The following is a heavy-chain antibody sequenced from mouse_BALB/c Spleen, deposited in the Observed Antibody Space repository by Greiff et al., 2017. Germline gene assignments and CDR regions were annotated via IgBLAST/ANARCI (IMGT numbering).Heavy chain of an antibody. Sequence: EVKLVESGGGLVQPGGSLRLSCATSGFTFTDYYMSWVRQPPGKALEWLGFIRNKANGYTTEYSASVKGRFTISRDNSQSILYLQMNTLRAEDSATYYCARDYYYGSSYPPWFAYWGQGTLVTVSA. V-gene: IGHV7-3*02. CDR1: GFTFTDYY. CDR2: IRNKANGYTT. J-gene: IGHJ3*01. CDR3: ARDYYYGSSYPPWFAY. D-gene: IGHD1-1*01.